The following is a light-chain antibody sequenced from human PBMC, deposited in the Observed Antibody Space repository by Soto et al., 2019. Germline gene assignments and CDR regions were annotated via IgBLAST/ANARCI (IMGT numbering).Light chain of an antibody. CDR1: QGISTY. CDR3: QKYNSAPLT. J-gene: IGKJ4*01. Sequence: DIQMTQSPSSLSASVGDRVTITCRASQGISTYLAWYQQKPGKVPKLLIYAASTLQSGVPSRFSDSGSGTDFTLTISSLQTQDVATYYCQKYNSAPLTFGGGTKVEIK. V-gene: IGKV1-27*01. CDR2: AAS.